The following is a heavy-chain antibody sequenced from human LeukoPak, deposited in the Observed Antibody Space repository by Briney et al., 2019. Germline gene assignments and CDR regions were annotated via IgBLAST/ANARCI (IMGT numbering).Heavy chain of an antibody. V-gene: IGHV4-61*01. Sequence: SETLSLTCTVSGGSVSSGSYYWSWIRQPPGKGLEWIGYIYYSGSTNYNPSLKSRVTISVETSKNQFSLKLSSVTAADTAVYYCARGKDLWFGELLLYFDYWGQGTLVTVSS. J-gene: IGHJ4*02. CDR2: IYYSGST. CDR3: ARGKDLWFGELLLYFDY. D-gene: IGHD3-10*01. CDR1: GGSVSSGSYY.